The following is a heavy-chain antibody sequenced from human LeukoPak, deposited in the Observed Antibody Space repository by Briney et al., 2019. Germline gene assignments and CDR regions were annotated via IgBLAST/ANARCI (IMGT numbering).Heavy chain of an antibody. Sequence: GGSLRLSWAASGFTFSSYGMHWVRQAPVKGLEWVAVIWYDGSNKCYADSVKGRFTISRDNSKNTLYLQMNSLRAEDTAVYYCASSILEGFGDHDAFDIWGQGTMVTVSS. CDR1: GFTFSSYG. V-gene: IGHV3-33*01. CDR3: ASSILEGFGDHDAFDI. CDR2: IWYDGSNK. J-gene: IGHJ3*02. D-gene: IGHD3-10*01.